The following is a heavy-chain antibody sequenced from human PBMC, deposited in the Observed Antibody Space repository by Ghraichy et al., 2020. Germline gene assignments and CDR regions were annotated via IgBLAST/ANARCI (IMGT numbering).Heavy chain of an antibody. CDR2: IRGSGDNT. J-gene: IGHJ4*02. D-gene: IGHD3-22*01. CDR1: GFTFSSYA. V-gene: IGHV3-23*01. Sequence: GESLNISCAASGFTFSSYAMSWVRQAPGKGLEWVSSIRGSGDNTYYADSVKGRFTISRDNSKNTLYLQMNSLRAEDTAVYFCAKDPSYYYYDTNFDSWGQGTLVTVSS. CDR3: AKDPSYYYYDTNFDS.